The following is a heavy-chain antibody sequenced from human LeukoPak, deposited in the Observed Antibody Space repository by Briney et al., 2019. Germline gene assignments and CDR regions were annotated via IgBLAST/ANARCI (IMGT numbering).Heavy chain of an antibody. Sequence: PSETLSLTCTVSGGSISSYYWSWIRQPPGKGLEWIGYIYYSGSTKYNPSLKSRVTISVDTSKNQFSLKLSSVTAADTAVYYCAREGYCSGGSCQNWFDPWGQGTLVTVSS. J-gene: IGHJ5*02. CDR2: IYYSGST. CDR3: AREGYCSGGSCQNWFDP. CDR1: GGSISSYY. D-gene: IGHD2-15*01. V-gene: IGHV4-59*01.